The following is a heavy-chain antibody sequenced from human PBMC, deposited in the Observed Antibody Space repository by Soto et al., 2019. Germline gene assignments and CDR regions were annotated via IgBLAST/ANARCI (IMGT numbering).Heavy chain of an antibody. J-gene: IGHJ4*02. CDR3: AKGKASGWYYFDY. CDR2: ISASGRDT. D-gene: IGHD6-19*01. Sequence: GGSLRLSCAASGFTFTNFAMSWVRQAPGRGLEWVSGISASGRDTYYADSVKDRFTVYRDNSKNTLYLQMNSLRAEETAIYYCAKGKASGWYYFDYWGQGDRVTVSS. CDR1: GFTFTNFA. V-gene: IGHV3-23*01.